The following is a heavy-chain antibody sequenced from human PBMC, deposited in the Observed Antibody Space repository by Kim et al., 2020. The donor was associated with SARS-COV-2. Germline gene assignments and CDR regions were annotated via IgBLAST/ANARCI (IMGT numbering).Heavy chain of an antibody. CDR2: INHSGST. CDR1: GGSFSGYY. J-gene: IGHJ5*02. V-gene: IGHV4-34*01. D-gene: IGHD2-21*01. Sequence: SETLSLTCAVYGGSFSGYYWSWIRQPPGKGLEWIGEINHSGSTNYNPSLKSRVTISVDTSKNQFSLKLSSVTAADTAVYYCARATGIFLNWFDPWGQGTLVTVSS. CDR3: ARATGIFLNWFDP.